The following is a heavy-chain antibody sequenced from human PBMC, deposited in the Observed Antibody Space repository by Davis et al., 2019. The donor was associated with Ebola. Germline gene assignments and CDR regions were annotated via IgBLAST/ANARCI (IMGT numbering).Heavy chain of an antibody. D-gene: IGHD3-3*01. CDR1: GGSSTRTRFH. J-gene: IGHJ6*02. CDR2: INQSGST. V-gene: IGHV4-39*01. Sequence: MPSETLSLTCTVSGGSSTRTRFHWVWIRQPPGKGLVWIGEINQSGSTNYNPSPKSRVTISVDTSKNQFSLKLSSVTAADTAVYYCARQGILEWLPSYYYYDGMDVWGQGTTVSVAS. CDR3: ARQGILEWLPSYYYYDGMDV.